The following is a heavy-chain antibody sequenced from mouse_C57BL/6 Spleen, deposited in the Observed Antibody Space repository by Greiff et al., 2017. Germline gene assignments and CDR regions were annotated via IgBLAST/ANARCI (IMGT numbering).Heavy chain of an antibody. CDR1: GYTFTSYW. CDR2: IYPGSGST. D-gene: IGHD1-1*01. Sequence: VKLQQPGAELVKPGASVKMSCKASGYTFTSYWITWVKQRPGQGLEWIGDIYPGSGSTNYNEKFKSKATLTVDTSSSTAYMQLSSLTSEDSAVYYCARSYYYGSRGFAYWGQGTLVTVSA. J-gene: IGHJ3*01. CDR3: ARSYYYGSRGFAY. V-gene: IGHV1-55*01.